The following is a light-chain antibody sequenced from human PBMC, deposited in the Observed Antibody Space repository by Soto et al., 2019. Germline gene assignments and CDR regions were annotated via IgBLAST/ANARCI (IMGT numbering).Light chain of an antibody. Sequence: QSVLTQPPPASGTPGQRFTISCSGSSSNIGSNTVNWYQQLPGTAPKLLIYSNNQRPSGVPDRFSGSKSGTSASLAISGLQSEDEADYYCAAWDDSLNGVVFGGGTKVTVL. CDR2: SNN. V-gene: IGLV1-44*01. CDR3: AAWDDSLNGVV. CDR1: SSNIGSNT. J-gene: IGLJ2*01.